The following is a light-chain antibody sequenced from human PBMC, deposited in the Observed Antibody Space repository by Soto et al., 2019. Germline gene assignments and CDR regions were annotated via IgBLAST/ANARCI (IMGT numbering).Light chain of an antibody. V-gene: IGLV2-14*03. J-gene: IGLJ2*01. CDR1: SSDIGGDNY. CDR2: DVS. Sequence: QAVVTQPASVSGSPGQSITISCTGSSSDIGGDNYVSWYQHHPAKAPKLIIFDVSNRPSGVSHRFSGSKSGNTASLTISGLQAEDEAAYYCGSSTSSNTLVFGGGTKLTVL. CDR3: GSSTSSNTLV.